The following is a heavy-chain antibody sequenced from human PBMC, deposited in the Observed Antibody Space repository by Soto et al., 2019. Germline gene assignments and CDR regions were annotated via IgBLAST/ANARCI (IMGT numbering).Heavy chain of an antibody. V-gene: IGHV3-23*01. J-gene: IGHJ4*02. CDR1: GFTFSSYA. CDR3: AMIATKSRHSDY. CDR2: ISGSGGST. Sequence: EVQLLESGGGLVQPGGSLRLSYAASGFTFSSYAMSWVRQAPGKGLEWVSAISGSGGSTYYADSVKGRFTISRDNSKNTLYLQMNSLRAEDTAVYYCAMIATKSRHSDYWGQGTLVTVSS.